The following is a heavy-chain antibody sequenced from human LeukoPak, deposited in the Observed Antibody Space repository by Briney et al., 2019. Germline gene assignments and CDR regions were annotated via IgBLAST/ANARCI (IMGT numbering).Heavy chain of an antibody. Sequence: SQTLSLTCTVSGGSISSGSYYWSWIRQPAGKGLEWIGRIYTSGSTNYNPSLKSRVTISVDTSKNQCSLKLSSVTAADTAVYYCAALAAANHYYYYGMDAWGQGTTVTVSS. J-gene: IGHJ6*02. CDR3: AALAAANHYYYYGMDA. D-gene: IGHD6-13*01. CDR1: GGSISSGSYY. V-gene: IGHV4-61*02. CDR2: IYTSGST.